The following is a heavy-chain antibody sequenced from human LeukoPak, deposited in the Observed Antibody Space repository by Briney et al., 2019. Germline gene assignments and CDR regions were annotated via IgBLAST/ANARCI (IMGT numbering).Heavy chain of an antibody. D-gene: IGHD6-19*01. CDR1: GGSVSSYY. CDR2: IYFSGRT. CDR3: ARPKAGYSSTDAFDI. Sequence: SETLSLTCTVSGGSVSSYYWSWIRQPPGKGLEWIGYIYFSGRTNYNPSLNSRVTISLDTSQNQFSLKVRSVTAADTAVYYCARPKAGYSSTDAFDIWGQGTMVTVSS. J-gene: IGHJ3*02. V-gene: IGHV4-59*02.